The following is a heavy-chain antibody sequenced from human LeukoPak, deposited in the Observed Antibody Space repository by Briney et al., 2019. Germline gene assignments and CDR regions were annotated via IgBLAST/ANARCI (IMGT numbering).Heavy chain of an antibody. CDR3: ARSYDYLWGSHRYTPTFDS. Sequence: PSDTQSLTCAVYGGSFSGYYWNWIRQAPEKGLEWIGEINHSGSTNYNPSLKSRVTMSVDTSRNQFSLRLSSVTAADTAVYYCARSYDYLWGSHRYTPTFDSWGQGTLVTVSS. J-gene: IGHJ4*02. D-gene: IGHD3-16*02. V-gene: IGHV4-34*01. CDR1: GGSFSGYY. CDR2: INHSGST.